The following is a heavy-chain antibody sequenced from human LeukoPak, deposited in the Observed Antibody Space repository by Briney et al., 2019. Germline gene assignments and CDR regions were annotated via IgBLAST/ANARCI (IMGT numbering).Heavy chain of an antibody. J-gene: IGHJ5*02. CDR2: IYPSDSYT. Sequence: GQSLKISCKGSGYSFTNYWIAWVRQMPGKGLEWMGIIYPSDSYTNYSPSFQGHVTISADKSVSTAYLQWGSLKASDTAMYYCARQGSNWFDPGGQGTLVTVYS. V-gene: IGHV5-51*01. CDR3: ARQGSNWFDP. CDR1: GYSFTNYW.